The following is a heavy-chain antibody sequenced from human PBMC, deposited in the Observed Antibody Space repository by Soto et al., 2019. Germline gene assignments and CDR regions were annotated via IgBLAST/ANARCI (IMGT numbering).Heavy chain of an antibody. V-gene: IGHV3-15*01. CDR2: MKSKNDGGTT. J-gene: IGHJ4*02. CDR3: DTYCYDSSGYWVDD. D-gene: IGHD3-22*01. CDR1: GFSFRNAW. Sequence: GGSLRLFCAASGFSFRNAWMSGVRQALGKGLEWVGRMKSKNDGGTTKYAAPVKGRFTISRDDPKNTLYLQMNSLKTEDTAVYYCDTYCYDSSGYWVDDWGLGTLVTVSS.